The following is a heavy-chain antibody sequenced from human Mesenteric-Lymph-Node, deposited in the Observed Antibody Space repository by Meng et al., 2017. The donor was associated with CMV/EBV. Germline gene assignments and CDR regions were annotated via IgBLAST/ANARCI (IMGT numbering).Heavy chain of an antibody. J-gene: IGHJ4*02. CDR1: GFTFRSYE. CDR2: ITTSGNIQ. Sequence: GGSLRLSCVVSGFTFRSYEMNWVRQAPGKGLEWLSYITTSGNIQYYADSVKARFTVSRDNAKNSLYLQINTLRADDTAVYYCARETRGGSGSVDYWGQGTLVTVSS. V-gene: IGHV3-48*03. D-gene: IGHD3-10*01. CDR3: ARETRGGSGSVDY.